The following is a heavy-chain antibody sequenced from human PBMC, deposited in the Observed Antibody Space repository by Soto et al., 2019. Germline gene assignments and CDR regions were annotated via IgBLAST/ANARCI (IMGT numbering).Heavy chain of an antibody. V-gene: IGHV1-69*13. D-gene: IGHD2-15*01. J-gene: IGHJ6*02. CDR2: FTPIFGTT. CDR1: GGTFSSYA. Sequence: SVKVSCKASGGTFSSYAISWVRQAPGQGLEWMGEFTPIFGTTNYAQKFQGRVTITADESTSTAYMELSSLRSEDTAVYYCARGTRTTLGYCSGGSCYPYYYYGMDVWGQGTTVTVSS. CDR3: ARGTRTTLGYCSGGSCYPYYYYGMDV.